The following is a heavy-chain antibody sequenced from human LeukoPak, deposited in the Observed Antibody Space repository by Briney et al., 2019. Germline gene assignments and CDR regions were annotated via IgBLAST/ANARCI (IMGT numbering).Heavy chain of an antibody. CDR2: ISGSGGST. Sequence: GGSLRLSCAASGFTFSSYGMSWVRQAPGRGLEWVSAISGSGGSTYYADSVKGRFTISRDNSKNTLYLQMNSLRAEDTAVYYCAKDRRGSGSYRVFWFDPWGQGTLVTVSS. CDR1: GFTFSSYG. V-gene: IGHV3-23*01. CDR3: AKDRRGSGSYRVFWFDP. D-gene: IGHD3-10*01. J-gene: IGHJ5*02.